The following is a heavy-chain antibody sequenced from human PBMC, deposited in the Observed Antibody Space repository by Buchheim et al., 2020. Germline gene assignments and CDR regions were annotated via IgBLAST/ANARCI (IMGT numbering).Heavy chain of an antibody. CDR2: IKQDGSEK. V-gene: IGHV3-7*01. CDR1: GFTFSSYW. D-gene: IGHD6-19*01. CDR3: ARGPPFLYSSDDYFDY. J-gene: IGHJ4*02. Sequence: EVQLVESGGGLVQPGGSLRLSCAASGFTFSSYWMSWVRQAPGKGLEWVANIKQDGSEKYYVDSVKGRFTIYRDNAKNSLYLQMNSLRAEDTAVYYCARGPPFLYSSDDYFDYWGQGTL.